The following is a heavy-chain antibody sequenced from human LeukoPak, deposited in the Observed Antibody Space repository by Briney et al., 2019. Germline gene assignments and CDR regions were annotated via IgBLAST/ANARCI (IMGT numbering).Heavy chain of an antibody. D-gene: IGHD3-22*01. CDR3: AGTYYYDSSGYYHYSL. V-gene: IGHV4-61*02. CDR1: GGSISSGNYY. J-gene: IGHJ4*02. Sequence: SETLSLTCTVSGGSISSGNYYWTWIRQPAGKGLELIGRIYTSGSTSYNPSLKSRVTISVDTSKNQFSLKLSSVTAADTAVYYCAGTYYYDSSGYYHYSLWGQGTLVTVSS. CDR2: IYTSGST.